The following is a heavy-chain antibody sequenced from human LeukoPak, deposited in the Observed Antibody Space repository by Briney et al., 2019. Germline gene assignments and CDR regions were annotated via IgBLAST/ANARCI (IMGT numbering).Heavy chain of an antibody. V-gene: IGHV1-46*01. J-gene: IGHJ4*02. Sequence: ASVKVSCKASGYTFTSYYMHWVRQAPGQGLEGMGVINPSGGSTSYAQKFQGRVTMTRDTSTSTVYMELSSLRSEDTAVYYCARDYYYDSSGYSDFDYWGQGTLVTVSS. D-gene: IGHD3-22*01. CDR2: INPSGGST. CDR3: ARDYYYDSSGYSDFDY. CDR1: GYTFTSYY.